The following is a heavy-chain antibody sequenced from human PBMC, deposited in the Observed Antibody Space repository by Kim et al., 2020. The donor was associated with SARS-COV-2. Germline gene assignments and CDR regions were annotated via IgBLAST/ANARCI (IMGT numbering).Heavy chain of an antibody. CDR2: IIPIFGTA. V-gene: IGHV1-69*13. Sequence: SVKVSCKASGGTFSSYAISWVRQAPGQGLEWMGGIIPIFGTANYAQKFQGRVTIIADESTSTAYMELSSLRSEDTAVYYCARNKGDYYYYMDVWGKGTTVTVSS. J-gene: IGHJ6*03. CDR1: GGTFSSYA. CDR3: ARNKGDYYYYMDV.